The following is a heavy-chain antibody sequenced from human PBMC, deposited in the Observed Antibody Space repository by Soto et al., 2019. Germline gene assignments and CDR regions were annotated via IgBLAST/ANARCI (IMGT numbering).Heavy chain of an antibody. J-gene: IGHJ4*02. V-gene: IGHV1-69*13. D-gene: IGHD3-22*01. Sequence: ASVKVSCKASGGTFSSYAISWVRQAPGQGLEWMGGIIPIFGTANYAQKFQGRVTLTADESTSTAYMELSSLRSEDTAVYYCARANPYYYDSSGYLAYFDYWGQGTLVTVSS. CDR2: IIPIFGTA. CDR3: ARANPYYYDSSGYLAYFDY. CDR1: GGTFSSYA.